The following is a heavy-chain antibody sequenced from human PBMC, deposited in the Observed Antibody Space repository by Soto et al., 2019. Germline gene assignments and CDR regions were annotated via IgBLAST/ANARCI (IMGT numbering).Heavy chain of an antibody. CDR3: ARSQGSRTTWEIYSYYYYGMDV. CDR2: SIPISGTA. V-gene: IGHV1-69*01. D-gene: IGHD2-2*01. J-gene: IGHJ6*02. Sequence: QVQLVQSGAEVKKPGSSVKVSCKAAVVTCSSYAISWVRQAPGQGLEWMGGSIPISGTANYAQKFQGRVTITADDSTSTAYMELSSLRSEDTAVYYCARSQGSRTTWEIYSYYYYGMDVWGQGTPVTVSS. CDR1: VVTCSSYA.